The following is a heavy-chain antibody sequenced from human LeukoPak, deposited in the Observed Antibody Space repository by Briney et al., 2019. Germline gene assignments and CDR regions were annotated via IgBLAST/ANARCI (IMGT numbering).Heavy chain of an antibody. CDR2: IKQDGSAR. Sequence: EGSLRLSCAASGFTFSRYWMSWVRQAPGKGLELVANIKQDGSARFYGDSVKGRFTVSRDNAKNSLYIQMNSLRAEDTAVYYCARDREGSRDAFDIWGQGTMVTVSS. V-gene: IGHV3-7*01. D-gene: IGHD1-26*01. CDR3: ARDREGSRDAFDI. CDR1: GFTFSRYW. J-gene: IGHJ3*02.